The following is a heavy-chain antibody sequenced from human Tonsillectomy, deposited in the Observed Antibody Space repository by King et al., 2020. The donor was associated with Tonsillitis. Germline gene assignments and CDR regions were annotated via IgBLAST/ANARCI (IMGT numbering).Heavy chain of an antibody. V-gene: IGHV4-59*08. CDR1: GDSITNHF. CDR2: ISYSGTT. CDR3: ARLSGFGDYGYDY. J-gene: IGHJ4*02. D-gene: IGHD4-17*01. Sequence: QLQESGPGLVKPSETLSLTCTVSGDSITNHFWSCIRQPPGKGLVWIGHISYSGTTEYNPSLKSRVTIFLDTSKKHFSLKLSSVTTADTAVYYCARLSGFGDYGYDYWGQGTLVTVSS.